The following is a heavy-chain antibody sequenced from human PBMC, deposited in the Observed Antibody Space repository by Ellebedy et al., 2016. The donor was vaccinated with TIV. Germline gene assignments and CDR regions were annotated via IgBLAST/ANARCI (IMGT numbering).Heavy chain of an antibody. CDR3: ARVGPVVVVVAAYPDFDY. V-gene: IGHV3-23*01. D-gene: IGHD2-15*01. CDR1: GFTFSSYA. CDR2: ISGSGGNT. Sequence: GESLKISXAASGFTFSSYAMSWVRQAPGKGLEWVSAISGSGGNTYYADSVKGRFTISRDNSENTLYLQMNSLKAEDTAVYYCARVGPVVVVVAAYPDFDYWGQGTLVTVSS. J-gene: IGHJ4*02.